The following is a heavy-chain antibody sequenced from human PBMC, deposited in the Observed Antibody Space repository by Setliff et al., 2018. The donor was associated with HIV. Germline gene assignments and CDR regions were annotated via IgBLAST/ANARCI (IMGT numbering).Heavy chain of an antibody. D-gene: IGHD6-25*01. CDR3: ARWYTTGRGWFDP. J-gene: IGHJ5*02. Sequence: SETLSLTCTVSGGSISSSSYYWSWSRQHPGKGLEWIGYIYYTGDTYYNPPLKSRVTMSIDTSKNQFSLRLSSVTAADTAVYYCARWYTTGRGWFDPWGQGTLVTVSS. V-gene: IGHV4-31*03. CDR1: GGSISSSSYY. CDR2: IYYTGDT.